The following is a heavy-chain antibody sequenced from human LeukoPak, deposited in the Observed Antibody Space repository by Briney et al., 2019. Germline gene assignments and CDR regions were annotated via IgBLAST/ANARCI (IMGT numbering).Heavy chain of an antibody. D-gene: IGHD2-15*01. CDR1: GDSIGGNY. J-gene: IGHJ4*02. Sequence: SETLSLTCSVSGDSIGGNYWSWMRQPPGKGLEWIGYIYYSGSTKYNPSLKSRVTMSVDTSKDQFSLNLRSVTAADTAVYYCARLLAGCPGGRCRAHFDYWGQGTLVTGSS. CDR3: ARLLAGCPGGRCRAHFDY. V-gene: IGHV4-59*01. CDR2: IYYSGST.